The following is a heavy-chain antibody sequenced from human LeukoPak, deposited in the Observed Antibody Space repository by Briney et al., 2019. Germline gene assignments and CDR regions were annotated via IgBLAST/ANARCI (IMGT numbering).Heavy chain of an antibody. Sequence: GGSLRLSCAASGFTFSSYAMSWVRQAPGKGLEWVANIKQDGSEKYYVDSVKGRFTISRDNAKNSLYLQMNSLRAEDTAVYYCARDEQLVEDYWGQGTLVTVSS. V-gene: IGHV3-7*01. J-gene: IGHJ4*02. D-gene: IGHD6-13*01. CDR1: GFTFSSYA. CDR3: ARDEQLVEDY. CDR2: IKQDGSEK.